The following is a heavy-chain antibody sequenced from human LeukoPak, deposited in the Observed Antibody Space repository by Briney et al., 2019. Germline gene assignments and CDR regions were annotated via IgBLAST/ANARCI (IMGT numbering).Heavy chain of an antibody. D-gene: IGHD3-22*01. J-gene: IGHJ4*02. CDR3: ARDYYDSSGYSRYVDY. CDR1: GYTFTGYY. CDR2: INPNSGGT. V-gene: IGHV1-2*06. Sequence: ASVKVSCKAAGYTFTGYYMHWVRQTPGQGLGWMGQINPNSGGTNYAQKFHGRVTMTRDTSISTAYMELGRLRSDDTAVYYCARDYYDSSGYSRYVDYWGQGTLVTVSS.